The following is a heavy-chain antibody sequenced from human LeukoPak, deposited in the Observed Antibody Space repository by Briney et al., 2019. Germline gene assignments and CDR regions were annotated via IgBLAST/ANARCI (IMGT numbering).Heavy chain of an antibody. V-gene: IGHV4-39*01. CDR1: GGSISSSSYY. CDR3: AISTDSSSWSYYFDY. J-gene: IGHJ4*02. Sequence: SETLSLICTVSGGSISSSSYYWGWIRQPPGKGLEWIGSIYYSGSTYYNPSLKSRVTISVDTSKNQFSLKLSSVTAADTAVYYCAISTDSSSWSYYFDYWGQGTLVTVSS. CDR2: IYYSGST. D-gene: IGHD6-13*01.